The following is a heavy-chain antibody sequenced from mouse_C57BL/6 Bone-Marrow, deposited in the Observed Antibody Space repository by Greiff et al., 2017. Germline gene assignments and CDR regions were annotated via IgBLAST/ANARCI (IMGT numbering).Heavy chain of an antibody. D-gene: IGHD5-5*01. V-gene: IGHV1-63*01. J-gene: IGHJ4*01. Sequence: QVQLQQSGAELVRPGTSVKMSCKASGYTFTNYWIGWAKQRPGHGLEWIGDIYPGGGYTNYNEKFKGKATLTADKSSSTAYMQFSSLTSEDSAIYYCAMARYLYDYAMDYWGQGTSVTVSS. CDR1: GYTFTNYW. CDR3: AMARYLYDYAMDY. CDR2: IYPGGGYT.